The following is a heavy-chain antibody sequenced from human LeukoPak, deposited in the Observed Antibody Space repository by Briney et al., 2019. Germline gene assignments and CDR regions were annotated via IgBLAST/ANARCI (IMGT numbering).Heavy chain of an antibody. CDR2: IYYSGST. V-gene: IGHV4-61*01. CDR1: GGSVSSGSYY. J-gene: IGHJ4*02. Sequence: SETLSLTCTVSGGSVSSGSYYWSWIRQPPGKGLEWIGYIYYSGSTNYNPSLKSRVTISVDASKNQFSLKLSSVTAADTAVYYCARGRRYFDYWGQGTLVTVSS. CDR3: ARGRRYFDY.